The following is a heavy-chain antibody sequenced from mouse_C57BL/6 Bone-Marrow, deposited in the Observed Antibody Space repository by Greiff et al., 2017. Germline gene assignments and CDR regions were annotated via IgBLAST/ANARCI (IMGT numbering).Heavy chain of an antibody. CDR1: GYTFPSYW. CDR3: AITTVVHYYAMDY. J-gene: IGHJ4*01. Sequence: QVQLQQPGAELVLPAASVKLSCQASGYTFPSYWMHWVKQRPGQGLEWIGEIDPSDSYTNYNQKFKGKSTLTVDTSSSTSYMQLSSLTSEASAVYYCAITTVVHYYAMDYWGQGASVTVST. D-gene: IGHD1-1*01. CDR2: IDPSDSYT. V-gene: IGHV1-69*01.